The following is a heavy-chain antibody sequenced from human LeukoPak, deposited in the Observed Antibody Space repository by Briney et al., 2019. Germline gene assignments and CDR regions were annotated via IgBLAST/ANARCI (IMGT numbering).Heavy chain of an antibody. D-gene: IGHD2-2*01. CDR1: GGSFSGYY. J-gene: IGHJ4*02. Sequence: ASETLSLTCAVYGGSFSGYYWSWIRQPPGKGLEWIGEINHSGSTNYNPSLKSRVTISVDTSKNQFSLKLGSVTAADTAVYYCARGAPRYCSSTSCYGGDYWGQGTLVTVSS. V-gene: IGHV4-34*01. CDR2: INHSGST. CDR3: ARGAPRYCSSTSCYGGDY.